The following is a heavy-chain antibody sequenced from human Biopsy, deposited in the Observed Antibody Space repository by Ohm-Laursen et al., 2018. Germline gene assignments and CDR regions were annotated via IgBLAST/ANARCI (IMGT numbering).Heavy chain of an antibody. Sequence: SLRLSCAAPGFTFSSYAMTWVRQAPGKGLEWVSVINTSGGSTNYAVSVKGRFTISRDNSKNTLYLRMNSLRAEDTAVYYCAKPADSYGSEFYFDYWGQGTLVTVSS. CDR3: AKPADSYGSEFYFDY. D-gene: IGHD4-17*01. J-gene: IGHJ4*02. V-gene: IGHV3-23*01. CDR2: INTSGGST. CDR1: GFTFSSYA.